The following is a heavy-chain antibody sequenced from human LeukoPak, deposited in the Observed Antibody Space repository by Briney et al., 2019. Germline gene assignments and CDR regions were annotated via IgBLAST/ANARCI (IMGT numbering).Heavy chain of an antibody. CDR2: ISYDGSNK. Sequence: GGSLRLSCAASGFTFSSYAMHWVRQAPGKGLEWVAVISYDGSNKYYADSVKGRFTIPRDSSKNTLYLQMNSLRAEDTAVYYCARELSRYFDWQETFDYWGQGTLVTVSS. CDR1: GFTFSSYA. J-gene: IGHJ4*02. D-gene: IGHD3-9*01. V-gene: IGHV3-30-3*01. CDR3: ARELSRYFDWQETFDY.